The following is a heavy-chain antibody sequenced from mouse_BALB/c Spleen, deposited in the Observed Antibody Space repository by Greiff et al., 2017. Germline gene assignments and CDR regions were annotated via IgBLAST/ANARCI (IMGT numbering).Heavy chain of an antibody. CDR3: ARRGYYDYDGYYFDY. CDR1: GFTFSSFG. D-gene: IGHD2-4*01. V-gene: IGHV5-17*02. Sequence: EVKLMESGGGLVQPGGSRKLSCAASGFTFSSFGMHWVRQAPEKGLEWVAYISSGSSTIYYADTVKGRFTISRDNPKNTLFLQMTSLRSEDTAMYYCARRGYYDYDGYYFDYWGQGTTLTVSS. J-gene: IGHJ2*01. CDR2: ISSGSSTI.